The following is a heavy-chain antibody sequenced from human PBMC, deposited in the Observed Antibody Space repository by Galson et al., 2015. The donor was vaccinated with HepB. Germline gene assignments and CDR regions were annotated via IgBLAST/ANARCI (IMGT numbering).Heavy chain of an antibody. J-gene: IGHJ6*02. CDR2: ISAYNGNT. Sequence: SVKVSCKASGYTFTSYGISWVRQAPGQGLEWMGWISAYNGNTNYAQKLQGRVTMTTDTSTSTAYMELRSLRSDDTAVYFCAKHNSGGISYFQGMDVWGQGTTVTVSS. V-gene: IGHV1-18*01. CDR1: GYTFTSYG. CDR3: AKHNSGGISYFQGMDV. D-gene: IGHD1-26*01.